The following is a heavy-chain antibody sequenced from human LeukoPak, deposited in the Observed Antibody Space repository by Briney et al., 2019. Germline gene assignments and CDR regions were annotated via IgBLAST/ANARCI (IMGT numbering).Heavy chain of an antibody. Sequence: GGSLRLSCAVSGSIFSSHWMTWVRQAPGKGLEWVANIKQDGSEKYYVDSVKGRFTISRDNAKNSLYLQMNSLRAEDTAVYYCARGAATGYWGQGILVTVSS. J-gene: IGHJ4*02. CDR2: IKQDGSEK. CDR1: GSIFSSHW. CDR3: ARGAATGY. D-gene: IGHD6-13*01. V-gene: IGHV3-7*01.